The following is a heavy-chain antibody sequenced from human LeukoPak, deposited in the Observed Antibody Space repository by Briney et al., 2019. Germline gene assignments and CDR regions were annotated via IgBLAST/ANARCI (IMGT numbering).Heavy chain of an antibody. J-gene: IGHJ5*02. CDR2: INHSGST. Sequence: NPSETLSLTCAVYGGSFSGYYWSWIRQPPGKGLEWIGEINHSGSTNYNPSLKSRVTISVDTSKNQFSLKLSSVTAADTAVYYCASWTYDYGSSSSPELSWGQGTLVTVSS. CDR1: GGSFSGYY. D-gene: IGHD3-22*01. V-gene: IGHV4-34*01. CDR3: ASWTYDYGSSSSPELS.